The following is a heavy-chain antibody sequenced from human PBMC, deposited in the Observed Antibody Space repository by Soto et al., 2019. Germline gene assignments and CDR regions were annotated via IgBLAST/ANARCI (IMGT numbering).Heavy chain of an antibody. Sequence: PSETLSLTCAVYGGSFSGYCWSWIRQPPGKGLEWIGEINHSGSTNYNPPLKSRVTISVDTSKNQFSLKLSSVTAADTAVYYCARGRRGCYWLYYFDYWGQGTLVTVSS. CDR1: GGSFSGYC. J-gene: IGHJ4*02. CDR2: INHSGST. D-gene: IGHD1-26*01. CDR3: ARGRRGCYWLYYFDY. V-gene: IGHV4-34*01.